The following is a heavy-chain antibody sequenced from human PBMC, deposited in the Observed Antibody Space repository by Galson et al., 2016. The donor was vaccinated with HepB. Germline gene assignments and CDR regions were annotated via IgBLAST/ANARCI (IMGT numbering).Heavy chain of an antibody. D-gene: IGHD6-13*01. J-gene: IGHJ4*02. Sequence: SLRLSCAASFTSNTYGMHWVRQVPGKGLEWVSGILWKSGNIGYADSARGRFSISKDIAKNSLYLQMNSLRPEDTALYYCAKDLGDVTAAAGYWGQGTLVTVSS. V-gene: IGHV3-9*02. CDR2: ILWKSGNI. CDR1: FTSNTYG. CDR3: AKDLGDVTAAAGY.